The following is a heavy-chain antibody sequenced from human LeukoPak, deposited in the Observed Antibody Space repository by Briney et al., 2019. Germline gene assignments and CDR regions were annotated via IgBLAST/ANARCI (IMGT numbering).Heavy chain of an antibody. J-gene: IGHJ4*02. CDR2: INSDGIST. Sequence: PGGSLRLSCAASRFTFSRYWMHWVRQAPGKGLVWVSRINSDGISTSYADSVKGRFTISRDNAKNTLYLQMNSLRAEDTAVYYCARGTPGYSYFEYWGQGTLVTVSS. V-gene: IGHV3-74*01. D-gene: IGHD5-18*01. CDR1: RFTFSRYW. CDR3: ARGTPGYSYFEY.